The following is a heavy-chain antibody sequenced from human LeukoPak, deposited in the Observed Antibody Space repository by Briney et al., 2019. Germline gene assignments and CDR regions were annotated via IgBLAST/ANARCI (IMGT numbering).Heavy chain of an antibody. V-gene: IGHV4-39*01. CDR1: GGSIGSSSYY. CDR3: ARRRSNYDDY. Sequence: SETLSLTCTVSGGSIGSSSYYWDWIRQPPGKGLEWIGSIYYSGSTYSGSTYYNPSLKSRVTISVDTSKNQFSLKLSSVTAADTAVYYCARRRSNYDDYWGQGTLVTVSS. D-gene: IGHD4-11*01. CDR2: IYYSGSTYSGST. J-gene: IGHJ4*02.